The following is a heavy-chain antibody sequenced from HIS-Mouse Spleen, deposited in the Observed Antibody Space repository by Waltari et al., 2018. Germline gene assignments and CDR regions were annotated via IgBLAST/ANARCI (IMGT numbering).Heavy chain of an antibody. CDR1: GGSISSSSYY. D-gene: IGHD6-13*01. CDR2: IYYSGST. CDR3: AREIPYSSSWYDWYFDL. V-gene: IGHV4-39*07. Sequence: QLQLQESGPGLVKPSETLSLTCTVAGGSISSSSYYWGWIRQPPGRGLELIGSIYYSGSTYHSPSLKSRVTIAAYTSKNQFSLKLSSVTAADTAVYYCAREIPYSSSWYDWYFDLWGRGTLVTVSS. J-gene: IGHJ2*01.